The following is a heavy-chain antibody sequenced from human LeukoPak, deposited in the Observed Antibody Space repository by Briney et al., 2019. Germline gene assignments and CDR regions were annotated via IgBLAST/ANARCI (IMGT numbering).Heavy chain of an antibody. Sequence: PGRSLRLPCTTSGFTFGDYAMSWVRQAPGKGLEWVGFIRSKAYGGTTEYAASVKGRFTISRDDSRRIVYLQMNSLKTEDTAVYYCTREGRGSDAFDYWGQGTLVTVSS. CDR2: IRSKAYGGTT. CDR3: TREGRGSDAFDY. V-gene: IGHV3-49*04. CDR1: GFTFGDYA. D-gene: IGHD3-16*01. J-gene: IGHJ4*02.